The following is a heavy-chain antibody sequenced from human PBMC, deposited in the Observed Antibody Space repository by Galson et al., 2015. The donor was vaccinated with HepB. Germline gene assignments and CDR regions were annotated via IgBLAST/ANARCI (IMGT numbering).Heavy chain of an antibody. V-gene: IGHV3-33*01. Sequence: LRLSCAASGFTFSRHGMHWVRQAPGRGLEWVALIWYDGSNQYYGDSVKGRFTISRDNAKNTLYLQMNSLRVEDTAVYYCAREDPTVAVAVLDYWGQGTLVAVSS. CDR3: AREDPTVAVAVLDY. CDR2: IWYDGSNQ. J-gene: IGHJ4*02. CDR1: GFTFSRHG. D-gene: IGHD2-2*01.